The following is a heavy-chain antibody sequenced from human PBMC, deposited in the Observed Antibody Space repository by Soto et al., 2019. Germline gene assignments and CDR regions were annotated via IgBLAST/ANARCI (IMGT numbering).Heavy chain of an antibody. J-gene: IGHJ4*02. V-gene: IGHV1-69*12. Sequence: QVQLVQSGAEVKKPGSSVKVSCKASGGTFSSYAISWVRQAPGQGLEWMGGIIPIFGTANYAQKFQGRVTITADESTSTAYRELSSLRSEDTAVYYCARGGAYGARWLHIFDYWGQGTLVTVSS. CDR2: IIPIFGTA. D-gene: IGHD5-12*01. CDR1: GGTFSSYA. CDR3: ARGGAYGARWLHIFDY.